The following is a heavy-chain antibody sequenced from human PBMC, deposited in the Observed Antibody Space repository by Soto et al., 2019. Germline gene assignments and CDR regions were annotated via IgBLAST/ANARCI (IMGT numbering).Heavy chain of an antibody. J-gene: IGHJ5*02. D-gene: IGHD3-22*01. V-gene: IGHV4-31*03. CDR3: ARDVSYDGSGWANWFDP. CDR1: GGSVNSGGYY. Sequence: QVQLQESGPGLVKPSQTLSLTCSVSGGSVNSGGYYWSWIRQHPGKGLEWIGYIHYSGNTYYNPSLKSRFTTSLDTSQNQFSLKLSSVTAADTAVYYCARDVSYDGSGWANWFDPWGQGTLVTVSS. CDR2: IHYSGNT.